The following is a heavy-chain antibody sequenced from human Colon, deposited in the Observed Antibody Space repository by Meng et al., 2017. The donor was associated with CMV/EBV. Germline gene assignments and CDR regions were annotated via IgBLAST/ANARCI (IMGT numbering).Heavy chain of an antibody. CDR3: TKGVSGPLYYFDH. V-gene: IGHV3-53*01. D-gene: IGHD2-15*01. J-gene: IGHJ4*02. Sequence: GESLKISCAASGFTVSSNYMSWVRQAPGKGLEWVSVIYSGGSTYYADSVKGRFTISRDNSKNTVYLEMNGLGAEDTAVYYCTKGVSGPLYYFDHWGQGMQVTVSS. CDR2: IYSGGST. CDR1: GFTVSSNY.